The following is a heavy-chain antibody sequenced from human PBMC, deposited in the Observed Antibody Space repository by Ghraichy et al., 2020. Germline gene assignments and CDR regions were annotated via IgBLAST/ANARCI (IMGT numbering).Heavy chain of an antibody. CDR1: GFTFSSFS. J-gene: IGHJ6*02. D-gene: IGHD1-26*01. CDR2: ISSRSSYI. V-gene: IGHV3-21*01. Sequence: GGSLRLSCAASGFTFSSFSMNWVRQAPGKGLEWVSSISSRSSYIYYADSVKGRFTISRDNAKNSLYLQMNSLRAEDTAVYYCAREGYFFDTTGSYNGMDVWGQGTTVTVSS. CDR3: AREGYFFDTTGSYNGMDV.